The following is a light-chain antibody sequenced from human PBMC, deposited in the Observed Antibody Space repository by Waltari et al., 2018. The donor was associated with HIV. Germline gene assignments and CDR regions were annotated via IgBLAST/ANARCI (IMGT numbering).Light chain of an antibody. CDR2: DAS. V-gene: IGKV3-11*01. CDR3: QQRGKST. CDR1: QSVSSY. Sequence: EIVLTKSPATLSLSPGESATLSCRASQSVSSYLAWYQQKPGQAPRLLIYDASNRATGIPARFSGSGSGTDFTLTISSLEPEDFAVYYCQQRGKSTFGGGTKVEIK. J-gene: IGKJ4*01.